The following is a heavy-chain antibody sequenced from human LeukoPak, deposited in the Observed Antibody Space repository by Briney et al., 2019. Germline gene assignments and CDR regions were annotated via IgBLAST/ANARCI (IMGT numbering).Heavy chain of an antibody. CDR1: GFTFSSYE. V-gene: IGHV3-48*03. J-gene: IGHJ4*02. D-gene: IGHD2-15*01. CDR3: ARDRGCSGGSCYPDY. Sequence: PGGSLRLSCAASGFTFSSYEMNWVRQAPGKGLEWVSYISKTGSTIYYADSVRGRFTISGDNAKKSLYLQMNSLRVEDTAIYYCARDRGCSGGSCYPDYWGQGTLVTVSS. CDR2: ISKTGSTI.